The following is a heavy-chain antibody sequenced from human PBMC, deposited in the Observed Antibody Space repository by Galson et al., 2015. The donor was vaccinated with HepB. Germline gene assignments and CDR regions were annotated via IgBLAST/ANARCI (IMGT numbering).Heavy chain of an antibody. D-gene: IGHD2-15*01. Sequence: SETLSLTCAVYGGSFSGYYWSWIRQPPGKGLEWIGEINHSGSTNYNPSLKSRVTISVDTSKNQFSLKLSPVTAADTAVYYCARGRYDIVVVVAATRNYFDYWGQGTLVTVSS. CDR1: GGSFSGYY. V-gene: IGHV4-34*01. CDR3: ARGRYDIVVVVAATRNYFDY. J-gene: IGHJ4*02. CDR2: INHSGST.